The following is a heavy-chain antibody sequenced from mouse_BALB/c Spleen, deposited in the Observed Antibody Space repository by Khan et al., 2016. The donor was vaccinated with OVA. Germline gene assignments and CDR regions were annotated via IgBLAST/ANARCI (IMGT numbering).Heavy chain of an antibody. CDR2: MIYTGYT. Sequence: EVELVESGPSLVKPSQTLSLTCSVTGDSITSGYWSWIRKFPGNKLEYMGYMIYTGYTDYNPSLKSRIAITRHTSKNQYYLQLNSVTAEDPATYYCARSTYRYAFAYWGQGTLVTVSA. D-gene: IGHD2-14*01. V-gene: IGHV3-8*02. CDR1: GDSITSGY. J-gene: IGHJ3*01. CDR3: ARSTYRYAFAY.